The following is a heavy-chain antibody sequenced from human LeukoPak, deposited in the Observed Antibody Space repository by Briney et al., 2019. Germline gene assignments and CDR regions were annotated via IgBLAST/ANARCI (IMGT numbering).Heavy chain of an antibody. D-gene: IGHD3-3*01. V-gene: IGHV3-53*01. CDR2: IYSGGSA. Sequence: PGGSLRLSCAASGFTVSSNYMSWVRQAPGKGLEWVSVIYSGGSAYYEDSVKGGFTISRDNSKNKLYFQMNSLMAEDTAVYYCVGDQRFFGVVMGCDYWGQGTLVTVSS. CDR1: GFTVSSNY. J-gene: IGHJ4*02. CDR3: VGDQRFFGVVMGCDY.